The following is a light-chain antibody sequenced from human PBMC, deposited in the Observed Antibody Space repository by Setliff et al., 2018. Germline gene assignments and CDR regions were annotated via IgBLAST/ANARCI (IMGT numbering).Light chain of an antibody. CDR3: SSYTSSSTYV. J-gene: IGLJ1*01. CDR2: DVS. CDR1: SSDVGGYNY. V-gene: IGLV2-14*01. Sequence: QSALTQPASVSGSPGQSITISCTGTSSDVGGYNYVSWYQQHPGKAPKLMIYDVSKRPSGVSNRFSGSKSGNTASLTISGLQAEDAADYYCSSYTSSSTYVFGPGTKVTVL.